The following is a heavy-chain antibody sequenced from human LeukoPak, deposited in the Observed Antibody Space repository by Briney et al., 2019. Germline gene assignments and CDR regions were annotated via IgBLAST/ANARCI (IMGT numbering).Heavy chain of an antibody. CDR3: ARFKEVYYYDSSGSDPVGAFDI. J-gene: IGHJ3*02. Sequence: ASVKVSCKASGYTFTGYYMHWVRQAPGQGLEWMGWINPNSGGTNYAQKFQGRVTMTSDTSISTAYMELSRLRSDDTAVYYCARFKEVYYYDSSGSDPVGAFDIWGQGTMVTVSS. D-gene: IGHD3-22*01. CDR1: GYTFTGYY. CDR2: INPNSGGT. V-gene: IGHV1-2*02.